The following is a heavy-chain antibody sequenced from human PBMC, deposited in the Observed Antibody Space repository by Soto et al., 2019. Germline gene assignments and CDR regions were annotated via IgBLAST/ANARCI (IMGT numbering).Heavy chain of an antibody. CDR3: ASPHYGSGDDAFDI. D-gene: IGHD3-10*01. V-gene: IGHV4-39*01. CDR2: IYYSGST. Sequence: QLQLQESGPGLVKPSETLSLTCTVSGGSISSSSYYWGWIRQPPGKGLEWIGSIYYSGSTYYNPSPKSRVTISVDTSKNQGSLKLSSVTAADTAVYYCASPHYGSGDDAFDIWGQGTMVTVSS. CDR1: GGSISSSSYY. J-gene: IGHJ3*02.